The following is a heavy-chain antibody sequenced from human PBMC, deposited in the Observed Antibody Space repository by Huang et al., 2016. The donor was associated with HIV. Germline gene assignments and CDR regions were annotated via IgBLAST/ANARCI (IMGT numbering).Heavy chain of an antibody. CDR3: ARDRDFYDSSGYWGFNYFDY. CDR2: INPSDGST. Sequence: QVQLVQSGAELKKPGASVKVSCKASGYAFTSYYMHWVRQAPGQGLEWMGIINPSDGSTSYAQEFQGRVTTTRDTSTNTVFMELSSLGSEDTAVYYCARDRDFYDSSGYWGFNYFDYWGQGTLVTVSS. J-gene: IGHJ4*02. V-gene: IGHV1-46*01. D-gene: IGHD3-22*01. CDR1: GYAFTSYY.